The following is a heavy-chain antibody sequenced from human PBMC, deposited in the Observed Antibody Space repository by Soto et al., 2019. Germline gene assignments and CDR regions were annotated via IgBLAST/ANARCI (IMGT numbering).Heavy chain of an antibody. Sequence: VQLVQSGTEVKKPGSSVKVSCKASGATFSFYTINWVRQAPGLGLEWVGRINPIVSMSNYAQKFQGRVSMTSDKSTSTAYMELGSLRSDERAMYFCAASYGSGYRAFDYWGQGALVIVSS. D-gene: IGHD3-10*01. CDR3: AASYGSGYRAFDY. J-gene: IGHJ4*02. V-gene: IGHV1-69*02. CDR1: GATFSFYT. CDR2: INPIVSMS.